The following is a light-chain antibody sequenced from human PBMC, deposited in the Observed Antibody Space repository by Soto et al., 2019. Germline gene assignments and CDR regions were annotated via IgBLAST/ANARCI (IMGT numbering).Light chain of an antibody. J-gene: IGKJ1*01. V-gene: IGKV3-20*01. CDR3: QQYDSSSWT. CDR2: DTS. CDR1: QSVSSTN. Sequence: EVVLTQSPGTLSLSPGXRASLSCRASQSVSSTNSAWYQHKPGQAPRLLIYDTSSRATGIPDRFSGSGSGTDFTLTISRLEPEDSAVYYCQQYDSSSWTFGQGTKVDIK.